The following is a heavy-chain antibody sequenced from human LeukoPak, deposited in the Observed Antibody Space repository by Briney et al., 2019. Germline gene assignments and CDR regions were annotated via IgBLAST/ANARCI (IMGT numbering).Heavy chain of an antibody. V-gene: IGHV3-23*01. J-gene: IGHJ4*02. CDR1: GFTFSSYA. Sequence: GSLRLSCAASGFTFSSYAMSWVRQAPGKGLEWVSAISGPAGSWDYADSVKGRFTISRDNSKNTLFLQMNSLRAEDTAIYYCAKKVGLVSAPLYYFDVWGQGTLVTVSS. CDR3: AKKVGLVSAPLYYFDV. CDR2: ISGPAGSW. D-gene: IGHD5/OR15-5a*01.